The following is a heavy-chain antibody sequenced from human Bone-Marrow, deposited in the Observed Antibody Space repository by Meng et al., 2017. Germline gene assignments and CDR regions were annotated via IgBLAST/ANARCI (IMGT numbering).Heavy chain of an antibody. CDR2: INAGNGNT. V-gene: IGHV1-3*01. Sequence: ASVKVSCKASGYLFTSYAMHWVRQAPGQRLEWMGWINAGNGNTQYSQKFQGRVTITRDTSASTAYMELTSLSSEDTAVYFCARDRLGITVFGVPRIPNWFDPWGQGTLVTVSS. CDR1: GYLFTSYA. CDR3: ARDRLGITVFGVPRIPNWFDP. D-gene: IGHD3-3*01. J-gene: IGHJ5*02.